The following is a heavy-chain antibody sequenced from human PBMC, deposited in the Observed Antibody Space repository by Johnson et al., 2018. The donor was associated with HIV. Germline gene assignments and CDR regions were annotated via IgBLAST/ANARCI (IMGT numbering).Heavy chain of an antibody. CDR1: GFPFSSSW. V-gene: IGHV3-74*03. Sequence: VQLVESGGGLVQPGGSLTLSCTASGFPFSSSWMHWVRQAPGKGLVWVSRINSDGGSTAYADSVKGRFTISRDNTKDTLSLQMSSLRVEDTGVYYCAMPQLLADDICNFGGQGTMVTVSS. CDR2: INSDGGST. D-gene: IGHD6-19*01. CDR3: AMPQLLADDICNF. J-gene: IGHJ3*01.